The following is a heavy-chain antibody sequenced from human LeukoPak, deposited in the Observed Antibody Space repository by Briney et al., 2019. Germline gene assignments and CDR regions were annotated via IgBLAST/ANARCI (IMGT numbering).Heavy chain of an antibody. V-gene: IGHV4-34*01. J-gene: IGHJ5*02. CDR1: GFTFSSYA. CDR2: INHSGST. D-gene: IGHD6-19*01. CDR3: ARGSAVQQWLASYNWFDP. Sequence: GSLRLSCAASGFTFSSYAMSWVRQAPGKGLEWIGEINHSGSTNYNPSLKSRVTISVDTSKNQFSLKLSSVTAADTAVYYCARGSAVQQWLASYNWFDPWGQGTLVTVSS.